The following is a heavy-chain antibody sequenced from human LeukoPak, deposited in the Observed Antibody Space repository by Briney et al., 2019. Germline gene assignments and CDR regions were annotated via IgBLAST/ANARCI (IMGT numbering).Heavy chain of an antibody. D-gene: IGHD1-26*01. CDR1: GGSISSSSYY. J-gene: IGHJ4*02. V-gene: IGHV4-39*01. CDR2: IYYSGST. CDR3: ARRQKGGTFDY. Sequence: SETLPLTCTVSGGSISSSSYYWGWIRQPPGKGLEWIGSIYYSGSTYYNPSLKSRVTISVDTSKNQFSLKLSSVTAADTAVYYCARRQKGGTFDYWGQGTLVTVSS.